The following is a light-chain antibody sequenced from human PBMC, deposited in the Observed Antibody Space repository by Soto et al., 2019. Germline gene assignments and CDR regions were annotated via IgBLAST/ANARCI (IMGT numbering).Light chain of an antibody. CDR1: QSVVNY. Sequence: DIQMTQSPSSLSAFVGDRVTITCRASQSVVNYLNWYQQKPGKAPKLLIYAGSSLQSGVLSRFSGSGSGTDFTLTISSLQPEDFATYFCQQSYRMPFTFGPGTKVDLK. CDR2: AGS. V-gene: IGKV1-39*01. J-gene: IGKJ3*01. CDR3: QQSYRMPFT.